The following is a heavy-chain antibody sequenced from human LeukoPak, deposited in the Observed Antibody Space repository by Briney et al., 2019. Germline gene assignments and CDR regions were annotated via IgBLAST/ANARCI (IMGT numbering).Heavy chain of an antibody. D-gene: IGHD1-26*01. Sequence: PGGSLRLSCAASGFTFSSYSMNWVRQAPGKGLEWVSSISSSSSYIYYADSVKGRFTISRDNAKNSLYLQMNSLRDGDMALYYCARGNSGSYSQDWFDPWGQGTLVTVSS. CDR2: ISSSSSYI. CDR3: ARGNSGSYSQDWFDP. CDR1: GFTFSSYS. J-gene: IGHJ5*02. V-gene: IGHV3-21*04.